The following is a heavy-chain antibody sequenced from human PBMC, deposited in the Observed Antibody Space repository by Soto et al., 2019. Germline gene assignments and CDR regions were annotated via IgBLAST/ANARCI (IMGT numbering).Heavy chain of an antibody. J-gene: IGHJ4*02. CDR3: ARGGPGRTYYYGSGSSHAFGY. CDR1: GGSFSGYY. CDR2: INHSGST. V-gene: IGHV4-34*01. Sequence: SETLSLTCAVYGGSFSGYYWSWIRQPPGKGLEWIGEINHSGSTNYNPSLKSRVTISVDTSKNQFSLKLSSVTAADTAVYYCARGGPGRTYYYGSGSSHAFGYWGQGTLVTVSS. D-gene: IGHD3-10*01.